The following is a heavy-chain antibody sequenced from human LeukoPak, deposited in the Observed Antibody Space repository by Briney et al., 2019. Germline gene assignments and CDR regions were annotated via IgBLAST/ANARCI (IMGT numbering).Heavy chain of an antibody. CDR2: ISSSSSYI. CDR3: ARDFRYHYYYGMDV. D-gene: IGHD1-14*01. Sequence: PGGSLRLSCAASGFTFSSYSMNWVRQAPGKGLEWVSSISSSSSYIYYADSVKGRFTISRDNAKNSLYLQMNSLRAEDTAVYYCARDFRYHYYYGMDVWGQGTTVTVSS. V-gene: IGHV3-21*01. J-gene: IGHJ6*02. CDR1: GFTFSSYS.